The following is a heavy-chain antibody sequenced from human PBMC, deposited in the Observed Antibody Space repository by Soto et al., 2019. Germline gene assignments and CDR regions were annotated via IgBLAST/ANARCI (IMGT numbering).Heavy chain of an antibody. CDR3: AASEAADSFDV. V-gene: IGHV1-2*02. J-gene: IGHJ3*01. CDR1: GYTFTGYY. Sequence: QVQLLQSGTEVKKPGASVKVSCKASGYTFTGYYIHWVRQAPGQGLEWMGWINPKSGGTRYAGNFRGRVTMTRDTSISTAYMELTRLNSDVTAVYYCAASEAADSFDVWGQGTMVTVPS. CDR2: INPKSGGT. D-gene: IGHD6-13*01.